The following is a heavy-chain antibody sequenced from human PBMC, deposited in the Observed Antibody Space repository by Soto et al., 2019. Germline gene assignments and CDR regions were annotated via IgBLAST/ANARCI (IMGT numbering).Heavy chain of an antibody. Sequence: QVQLVQSGAEVKKPGASVKVSCEASGYTFTNFGITWVRQAPGQGLEWMGWISVYNGHTSYAQRFQGRVTMTTDTSKSTAYLELRSLRSDDTAVYYCARGDYGGNSDFLSNWGQGTLVTVSS. CDR1: GYTFTNFG. CDR2: ISVYNGHT. D-gene: IGHD4-17*01. CDR3: ARGDYGGNSDFLSN. V-gene: IGHV1-18*04. J-gene: IGHJ4*02.